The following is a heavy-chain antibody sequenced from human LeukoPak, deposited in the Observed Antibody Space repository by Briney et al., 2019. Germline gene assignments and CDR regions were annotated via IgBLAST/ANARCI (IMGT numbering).Heavy chain of an antibody. Sequence: SETLSLTCTVSGVSISSYYWTWIRQPPGKGPQWIGNIYYSGSTSYNPSLKSRVTISVDTSNNQFSLKLSSVTAADTAVYYCARYVSSGLDHWGQGTLVTVSS. D-gene: IGHD3-22*01. CDR2: IYYSGST. CDR3: ARYVSSGLDH. V-gene: IGHV4-59*01. CDR1: GVSISSYY. J-gene: IGHJ4*02.